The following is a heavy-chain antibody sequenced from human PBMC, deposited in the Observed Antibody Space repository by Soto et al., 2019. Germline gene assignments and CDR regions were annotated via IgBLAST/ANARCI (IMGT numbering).Heavy chain of an antibody. J-gene: IGHJ4*02. CDR2: INPSGGYT. CDR3: ARGGDIVVVTAPFDY. Sequence: QVQLVQSGAEVKKPGASVKVSCKASGYTFTSYYMNWVRQVPGQGLEWMGIINPSGGYTTYAQKFLGRVAMTRDTSTNTVYMELSSLRSEDTAVYYCARGGDIVVVTAPFDYWGQGTLVTVSS. V-gene: IGHV1-46*03. CDR1: GYTFTSYY. D-gene: IGHD2-21*02.